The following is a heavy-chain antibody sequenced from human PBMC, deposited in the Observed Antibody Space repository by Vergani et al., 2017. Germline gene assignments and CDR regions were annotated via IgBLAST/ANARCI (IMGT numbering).Heavy chain of an antibody. J-gene: IGHJ6*02. V-gene: IGHV3-7*01. Sequence: EVQLVESGGGLVRPGGSLRLSCAASGFTFSDYWMNWVRQAPGKGLQWVANIKQDGSEKYYVETVKGRFTISRDNAKNSLYLQMSSLGVEDTAVYYCARDKYDFWSASYSYSYGLDVWGQGTTVTVSS. CDR1: GFTFSDYW. CDR3: ARDKYDFWSASYSYSYGLDV. CDR2: IKQDGSEK. D-gene: IGHD3-3*01.